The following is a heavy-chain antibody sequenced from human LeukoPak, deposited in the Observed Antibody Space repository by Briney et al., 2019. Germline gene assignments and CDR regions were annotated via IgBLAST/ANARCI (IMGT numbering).Heavy chain of an antibody. CDR1: GGSISSSSYF. CDR3: ASYTMIEVVRCFDY. CDR2: VYYSGST. J-gene: IGHJ4*02. V-gene: IGHV4-39*01. D-gene: IGHD3-22*01. Sequence: NTSETLSLTCTVSGGSISSSSYFWGWIRQPPGKGLEWIGSVYYSGSTYYNPSLKSRVTISVDTSKNQCSLKLSSVTAADTAVYYCASYTMIEVVRCFDYWGQGTLVTVSS.